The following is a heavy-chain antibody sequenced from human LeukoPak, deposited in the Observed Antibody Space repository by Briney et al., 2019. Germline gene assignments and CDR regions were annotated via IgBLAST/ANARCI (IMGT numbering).Heavy chain of an antibody. CDR2: IKQDGREK. D-gene: IGHD5-18*01. CDR3: ANYLDTAMVFDY. J-gene: IGHJ4*02. Sequence: GGSLRLSCAASGFTFSSYWMSWVHQAPGKGLEWVANIKQDGREKYYLDSVKGRFTISRDNAKNSLYLQMNSLRAEDTAVYYCANYLDTAMVFDYWGQGTLVTVSS. V-gene: IGHV3-7*01. CDR1: GFTFSSYW.